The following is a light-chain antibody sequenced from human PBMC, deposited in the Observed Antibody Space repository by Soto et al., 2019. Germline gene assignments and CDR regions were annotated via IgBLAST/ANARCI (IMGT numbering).Light chain of an antibody. CDR1: QSISNY. CDR2: DAS. CDR3: QEYDSYSST. J-gene: IGKJ2*01. Sequence: DIQMTQSPSTLSASVGDRVTITCRASQSISNYLAWYQQKPGKAPKVVIYDASSFESGVPLRFSGSGSGTEFTLTISSLQPDDFATYYCQEYDSYSSTFGQGTKLQIK. V-gene: IGKV1-5*01.